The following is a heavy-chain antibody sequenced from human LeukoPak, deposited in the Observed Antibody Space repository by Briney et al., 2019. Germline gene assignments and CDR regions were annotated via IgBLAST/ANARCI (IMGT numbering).Heavy chain of an antibody. Sequence: GGSLRLSCAASGFTFSSYSMNWVRQAPVKGLEWVSYISSSSSTIYYADSVKGRFTISRDNAKNSLYLQMNSLRAEDTAVYYCSRAYSRGEDDYWGQGTLVTVSS. CDR2: ISSSSSTI. D-gene: IGHD6-13*01. J-gene: IGHJ4*02. V-gene: IGHV3-48*01. CDR3: SRAYSRGEDDY. CDR1: GFTFSSYS.